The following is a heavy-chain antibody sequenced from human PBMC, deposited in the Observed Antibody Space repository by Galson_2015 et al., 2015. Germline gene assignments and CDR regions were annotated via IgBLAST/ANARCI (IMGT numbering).Heavy chain of an antibody. V-gene: IGHV3-30*01. CDR2: ISYDGSNK. CDR3: ARESGTLLFDY. CDR1: GFPFGSYA. Sequence: CLGISCGAAGFPFGSYAMHWVREGPGEGLEWVAVISYDGSNKYYADAVKGRFTISRDNAKNTLYLQMNSLRAEDTAVYYCARESGTLLFDYWGQGTLVTVSS. D-gene: IGHD1-1*01. J-gene: IGHJ4*02.